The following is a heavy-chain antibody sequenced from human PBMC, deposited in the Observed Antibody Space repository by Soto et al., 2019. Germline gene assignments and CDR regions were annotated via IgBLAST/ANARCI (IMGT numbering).Heavy chain of an antibody. CDR3: ATADNSRFDH. J-gene: IGHJ5*02. CDR1: GYPFSKYG. Sequence: QLQLVQSGAEVERPGASVRVSCKAYGYPFSKYGISWIRQAPGQGLEWMGWIKPDNGDTNYAQKFQGRVTMTTDTSSNPAYMELRSLRSDDTAVYYCATADNSRFDHWGQGTLVSVSS. V-gene: IGHV1-18*04. CDR2: IKPDNGDT.